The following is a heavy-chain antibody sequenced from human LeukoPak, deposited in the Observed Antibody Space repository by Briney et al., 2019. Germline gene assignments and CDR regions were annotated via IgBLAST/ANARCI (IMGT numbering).Heavy chain of an antibody. V-gene: IGHV3-74*01. Sequence: GGSLRLSCAASGFTFSIYWMHWVRQAPGKGLVWVSRINSDESSTTYADSVKGRFTISRDNAKNTLYLQTNSLRAEDTAVYYCARGTDLFDQWGQGTLVTVSS. J-gene: IGHJ4*02. D-gene: IGHD1-1*01. CDR2: INSDESST. CDR1: GFTFSIYW. CDR3: ARGTDLFDQ.